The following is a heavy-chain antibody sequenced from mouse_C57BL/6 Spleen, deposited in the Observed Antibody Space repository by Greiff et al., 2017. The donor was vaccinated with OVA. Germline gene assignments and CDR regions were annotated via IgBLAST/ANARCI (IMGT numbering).Heavy chain of an antibody. D-gene: IGHD1-1*01. V-gene: IGHV1-82*01. CDR1: GYAFSSSW. Sequence: QVQLKQSGPELVKPGASVKISCKASGYAFSSSWMNWVKQRPGKGLEWIGRIYPGDGDTNYNGKFKGKATLTADKSSSTAYMQLSSLTSEDSAVYFCARWGTTVGAFDYWGQGTTLTVSS. CDR2: IYPGDGDT. J-gene: IGHJ2*01. CDR3: ARWGTTVGAFDY.